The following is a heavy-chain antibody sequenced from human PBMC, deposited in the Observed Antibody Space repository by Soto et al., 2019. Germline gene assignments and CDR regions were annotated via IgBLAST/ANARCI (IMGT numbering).Heavy chain of an antibody. CDR3: ARSQGSSTSLEIYYYYYYGMDV. J-gene: IGHJ6*02. CDR2: IIPISDTT. D-gene: IGHD2-2*01. V-gene: IGHV1-69*01. Sequence: QVQLVQSGAEVKKPGSSVKVSCKASGGTFSSYAISWVRQAPGQGLEWMGGIIPISDTTNYAQKIQGRVTSTADECKSTDDMELSSLRSEDTAVYYGARSQGSSTSLEIYYYYYYGMDVWGQGTTVTASS. CDR1: GGTFSSYA.